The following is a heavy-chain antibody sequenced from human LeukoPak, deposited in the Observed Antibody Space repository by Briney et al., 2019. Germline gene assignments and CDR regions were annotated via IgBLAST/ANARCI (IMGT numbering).Heavy chain of an antibody. Sequence: SETLSLTCAVYGVSFSGYYWSWIRQPPGKGLEWIGEINHSGSTNYNPFLKSRVTISVDTSKNQFSLKLSSVTAADTAVYYCARSAQSAIVASPAVWSLDYWGQGTLVTVSS. CDR3: ARSAQSAIVASPAVWSLDY. CDR2: INHSGST. CDR1: GVSFSGYY. J-gene: IGHJ4*02. D-gene: IGHD5-12*01. V-gene: IGHV4-34*01.